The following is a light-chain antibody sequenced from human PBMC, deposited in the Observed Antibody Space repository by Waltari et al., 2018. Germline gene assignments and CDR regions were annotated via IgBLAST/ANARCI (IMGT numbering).Light chain of an antibody. J-gene: IGLJ2*01. Sequence: QVMVTQSPSASASLGASVKLTCTLISGHSSYAIAWHKQQPEKGPRFLMNLDSDGSHTKGDGIPDRFSGSSSGAERYLTISSLQSEDEADYYCQTWGTGIRVFGGGTKLTVL. V-gene: IGLV4-69*01. CDR1: SGHSSYA. CDR3: QTWGTGIRV. CDR2: LDSDGSH.